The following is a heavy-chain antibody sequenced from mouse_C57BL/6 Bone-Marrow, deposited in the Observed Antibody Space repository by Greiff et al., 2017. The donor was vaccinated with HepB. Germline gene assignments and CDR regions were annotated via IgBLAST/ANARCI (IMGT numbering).Heavy chain of an antibody. CDR1: GFTFSDYG. J-gene: IGHJ3*01. CDR3: ARERYYGSFAY. Sequence: EVKVVESGGGLVKPGGSLKLSCAASGFTFSDYGMHWVRQAPEKGLEWVAYISSGSSTIYYADTVKGRFTISRDNAKNTLFLQMTSLRSEDTAMYYCARERYYGSFAYWGQGTLVTVSA. D-gene: IGHD1-1*01. CDR2: ISSGSSTI. V-gene: IGHV5-17*01.